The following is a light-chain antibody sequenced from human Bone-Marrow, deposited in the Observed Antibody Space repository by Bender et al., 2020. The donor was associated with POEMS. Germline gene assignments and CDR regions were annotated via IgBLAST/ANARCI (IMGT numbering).Light chain of an antibody. CDR3: YSYAGTGV. CDR1: GSNIGGYP. Sequence: QSVLTQPPSVSGAPGQRVTISCSGSGSNIGGYPVNWYQQLPGTAPRLLIYTNNERPSGVSNRFSGSKSGNTASLTISGLQADDEADYYCYSYAGTGVFGGGTKLTVL. J-gene: IGLJ3*02. CDR2: TNN. V-gene: IGLV1-44*01.